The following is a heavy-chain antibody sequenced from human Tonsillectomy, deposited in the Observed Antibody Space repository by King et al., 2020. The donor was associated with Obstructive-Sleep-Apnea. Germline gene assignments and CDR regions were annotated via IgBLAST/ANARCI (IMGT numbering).Heavy chain of an antibody. CDR3: ARHRGVEDYGGYGDYFDY. J-gene: IGHJ4*02. V-gene: IGHV4-59*08. CDR2: MYYSGNT. D-gene: IGHD5-12*01. Sequence: VQLQESGPGLVKPSETLSLTCTVSGGSISNYYWSWIRQPPGKGLEWIGYMYYSGNTNFNPSLKSRVTISADTSKIQFSLRLSSVTAADTAVSYCARHRGVEDYGGYGDYFDYWGQGTLVTVSS. CDR1: GGSISNYY.